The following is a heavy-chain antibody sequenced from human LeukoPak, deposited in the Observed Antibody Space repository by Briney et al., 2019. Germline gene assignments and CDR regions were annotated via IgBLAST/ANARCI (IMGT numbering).Heavy chain of an antibody. CDR2: INAGNGNT. CDR1: GYTFTSYA. V-gene: IGHV1-3*01. D-gene: IGHD3-22*01. CDR3: ARDGIYYYDGSGYPVGAFDI. Sequence: ASVKVSCKASGYTFTSYAMHWVRQAPGQRLEWMGWINAGNGNTKYSQKFQGRVTITRDTSASTAYMELSSLRSEDTAVYYCARDGIYYYDGSGYPVGAFDIWGQGTMVTVSS. J-gene: IGHJ3*02.